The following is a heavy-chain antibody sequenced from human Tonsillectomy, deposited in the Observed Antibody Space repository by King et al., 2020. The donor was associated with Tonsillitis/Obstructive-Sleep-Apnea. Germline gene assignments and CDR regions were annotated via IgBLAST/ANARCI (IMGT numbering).Heavy chain of an antibody. J-gene: IGHJ6*02. CDR1: GYSFTNYW. CDR2: IDSSDSYT. Sequence: DVQLVESGVEVKKPGESLRISCKGSGYSFTNYWIHWVRQMPGKGLEWMGRIDSSDSYTNYSPSFQGHVTIAVDKSITTAYLQWSSLRASDTAMYYCARRESSDYGMDVWGQGTTVIVSS. V-gene: IGHV5-10-1*01. CDR3: ARRESSDYGMDV. D-gene: IGHD6-6*01.